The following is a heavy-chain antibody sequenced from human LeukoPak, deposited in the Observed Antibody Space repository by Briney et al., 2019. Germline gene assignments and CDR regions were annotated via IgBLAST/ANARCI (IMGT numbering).Heavy chain of an antibody. CDR1: GFTFSSYA. CDR3: AREFSGYAFDI. J-gene: IGHJ3*02. V-gene: IGHV3-23*01. D-gene: IGHD5-12*01. CDR2: ISHSGGST. Sequence: PGGSLRLSCAASGFTFSSYAMSWVRQAPGKGLEWVSAISHSGGSTYYGDSVKGRFTISRDKSKNTLYLQMNSLRAEDMAVYYCAREFSGYAFDIWGQGTMVTVSS.